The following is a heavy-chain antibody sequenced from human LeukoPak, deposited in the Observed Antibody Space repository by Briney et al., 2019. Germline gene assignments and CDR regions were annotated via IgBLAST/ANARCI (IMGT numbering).Heavy chain of an antibody. CDR2: IKQDGSEK. CDR3: ARQYSSGWYYGGYYFDY. Sequence: PGGSLRISCAASGFTFSSYWMSWVRQAPGKGLEWVANIKQDGSEKYYVDSVKGRFTISRDNAKNSLYLQMNSLRAEDTAVYYCARQYSSGWYYGGYYFDYWGQGTLVTVSS. D-gene: IGHD6-19*01. V-gene: IGHV3-7*01. CDR1: GFTFSSYW. J-gene: IGHJ4*02.